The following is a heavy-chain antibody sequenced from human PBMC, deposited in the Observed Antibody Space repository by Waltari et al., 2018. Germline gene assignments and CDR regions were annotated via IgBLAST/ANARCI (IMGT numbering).Heavy chain of an antibody. J-gene: IGHJ4*02. D-gene: IGHD2-15*01. CDR1: GYTLTELS. V-gene: IGHV1-24*01. CDR3: AADAVYCSGGICYSVPYDY. CDR2: CDPEYGET. Sequence: QVQLLQSGAELTQPGASVKVSCTVSGYTLTELSLHWVRQAPANGLEWMGGCDPEYGETIYAQNFQGRLTMTEERSTDTAYMELSSLRSEDTAVYYCAADAVYCSGGICYSVPYDYWGQGTLVTVSS.